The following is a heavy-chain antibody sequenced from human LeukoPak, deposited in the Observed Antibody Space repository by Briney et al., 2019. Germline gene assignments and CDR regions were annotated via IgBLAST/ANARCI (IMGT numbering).Heavy chain of an antibody. CDR1: GFTFSDYY. J-gene: IGHJ4*02. V-gene: IGHV3-11*01. CDR3: AKSGQYSSSWQYYFDY. CDR2: ISSSGSTI. Sequence: GGSLRLSCAASGFTFSDYYMSWIRQAPGKGLEWVSYISSSGSTIYYADSVKGRFTISRDNSKNTLYLQMNSLRAEDTAVYYCAKSGQYSSSWQYYFDYWGQGTLVTVSS. D-gene: IGHD6-13*01.